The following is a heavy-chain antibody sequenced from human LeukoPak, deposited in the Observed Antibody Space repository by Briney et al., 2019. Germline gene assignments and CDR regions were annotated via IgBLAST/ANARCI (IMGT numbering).Heavy chain of an antibody. CDR1: GFTFSSYA. D-gene: IGHD3-10*01. CDR3: AKAATGWFGESGY. V-gene: IGHV3-30-3*01. J-gene: IGHJ4*02. CDR2: ISYDGSNK. Sequence: GRSLRLSCAASGFTFSSYAMHWVRQAPGKGLEWVAVISYDGSNKYYADSVKGRFTISRDNSKNTLYLQMNSLRAEDTAVYYCAKAATGWFGESGYWGQGTLVTVSS.